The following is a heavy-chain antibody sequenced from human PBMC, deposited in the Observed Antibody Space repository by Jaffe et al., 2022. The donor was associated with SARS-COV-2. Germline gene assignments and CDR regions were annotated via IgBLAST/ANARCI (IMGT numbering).Heavy chain of an antibody. CDR1: GGSISSSSYY. CDR3: ASGGSNTYYYYYGMDV. Sequence: QLQLQESGPGLVKPSETLSLTCTVSGGSISSSSYYWGWIRQPPGKGLEWIGSIYYSGSTYYNPSLKSRVTISVDTSKNQFSLKLSSVTAADTAVYYCASGGSNTYYYYYGMDVWGQGTTVTVSS. V-gene: IGHV4-39*01. CDR2: IYYSGST. J-gene: IGHJ6*02. D-gene: IGHD3-10*01.